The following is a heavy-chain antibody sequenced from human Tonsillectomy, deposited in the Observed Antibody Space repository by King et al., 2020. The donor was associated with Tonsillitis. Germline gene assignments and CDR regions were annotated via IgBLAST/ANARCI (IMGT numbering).Heavy chain of an antibody. CDR1: GYSISSGYY. J-gene: IGHJ4*02. CDR3: ARDRTTGTSYF. CDR2: IYYSGST. D-gene: IGHD1-1*01. Sequence: VQLQESGPGLVKPSETLSLTCAVSGYSISSGYYWGWIRQPPGKGLEWIGNIYYSGSTYYNPSLKSRVTISVDTSKNQFSLKLSSVTAADTALYYCARDRTTGTSYFWGPGTLVTVSP. V-gene: IGHV4-38-2*02.